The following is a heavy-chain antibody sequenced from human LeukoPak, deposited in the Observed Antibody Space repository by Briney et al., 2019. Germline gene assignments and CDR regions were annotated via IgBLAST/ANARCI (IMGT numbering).Heavy chain of an antibody. Sequence: SETLSLTCTVSGYSISSGYYWGWIRQPPGTGLEWIGSIYHSGSTYYNPSLKSRVTISVDTSKNQFSLKLSSVTAADTAVYYCARMVGSGGSCYSDYWGQGTLVTVSS. D-gene: IGHD2-15*01. CDR2: IYHSGST. J-gene: IGHJ4*02. CDR1: GYSISSGYY. V-gene: IGHV4-38-2*02. CDR3: ARMVGSGGSCYSDY.